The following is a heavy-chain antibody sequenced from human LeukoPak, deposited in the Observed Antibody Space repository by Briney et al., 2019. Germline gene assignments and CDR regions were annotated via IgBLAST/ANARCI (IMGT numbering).Heavy chain of an antibody. CDR1: GFTFSSYA. J-gene: IGHJ4*02. CDR3: APIRRGGDRD. Sequence: AGGSLRLSCAASGFTFSSYAMSWVRQAPGKGLEWVPAISGSGGSTYYADSVKGRFTISRDNSKNTLYLQMNSLRAEDTAVYYCAPIRRGGDRDWGQGTLVTVSS. D-gene: IGHD2-21*02. V-gene: IGHV3-23*01. CDR2: ISGSGGST.